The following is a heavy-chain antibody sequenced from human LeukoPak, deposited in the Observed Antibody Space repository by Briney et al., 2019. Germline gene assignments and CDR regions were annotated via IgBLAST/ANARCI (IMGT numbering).Heavy chain of an antibody. CDR1: GFTFSTYG. D-gene: IGHD3-3*01. J-gene: IGHJ2*01. CDR3: ARPHNNWRWYFDL. CDR2: ISYDGSNE. V-gene: IGHV3-30*03. Sequence: GGSLRLSCAASGFTFSTYGMHWVRQAPGKGLEWVAVISYDGSNEYYADSVKGRFTISRDNSKNTLYLQMSSLRAEDTAVYYCARPHNNWRWYFDLWGRGTLVTVSS.